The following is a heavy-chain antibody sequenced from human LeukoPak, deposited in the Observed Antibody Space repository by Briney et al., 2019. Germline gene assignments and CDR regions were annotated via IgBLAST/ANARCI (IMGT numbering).Heavy chain of an antibody. CDR2: IYYSGST. J-gene: IGHJ3*02. D-gene: IGHD3-22*01. V-gene: IGHV4-59*02. CDR3: ARVLYYYDSSGYQRGAFDI. CDR1: GGSVSSYY. Sequence: SETLSLTCSVSGGSVSSYYWSWIRQPPGKGPEWIGYIYYSGSTNYNPSLKSRVTISVDTSKNRFSLKLSSVTAADTAVYYCARVLYYYDSSGYQRGAFDIWGQGTMVTVSS.